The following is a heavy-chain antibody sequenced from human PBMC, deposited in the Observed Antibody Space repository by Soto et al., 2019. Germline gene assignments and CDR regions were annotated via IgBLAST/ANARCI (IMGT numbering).Heavy chain of an antibody. CDR3: ARHSYDYGLGNYFDY. J-gene: IGHJ4*02. V-gene: IGHV4-61*01. CDR1: GGSISSGYYY. D-gene: IGHD4-17*01. CDR2: IYYSGST. Sequence: PSETLSLTCTVSGGSISSGYYYWSWIRQPPGKGLEWIGYIYYSGSTNYNPSLKSRVTISVDTSKNQFSLKLSSVTAADTAVYYCARHSYDYGLGNYFDYWGQGTLVTVPQ.